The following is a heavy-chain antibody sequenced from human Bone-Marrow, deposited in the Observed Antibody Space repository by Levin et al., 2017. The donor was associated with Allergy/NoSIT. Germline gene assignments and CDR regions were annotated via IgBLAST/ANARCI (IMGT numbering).Heavy chain of an antibody. CDR3: VRTPGALVVTTYFDY. CDR1: GFRFSDYV. J-gene: IGHJ4*02. V-gene: IGHV3-23*01. CDR2: ISGSGDKT. D-gene: IGHD2-21*01. Sequence: LSLTCAASGFRFSDYVMNWVRQAPGKGLEWVSVISGSGDKTYYADSVKGRFTISRDTSKNTLYLQMNSLSAEDTAIYYCVRTPGALVVTTYFDYWGQGTLVTVSS.